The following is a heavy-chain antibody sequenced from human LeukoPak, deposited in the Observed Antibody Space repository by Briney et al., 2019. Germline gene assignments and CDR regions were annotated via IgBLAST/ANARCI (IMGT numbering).Heavy chain of an antibody. Sequence: ASVKVSCKASGYTFTGYYMHWVRQAPGQGLEWMGWINPNSGGTNYAQKFQGRVTMTRDTSISTAYMELSRLRSDDTAVYYCARDLYYDSSGYYGSSSDWYFGLWGRGTLVTVSS. CDR3: ARDLYYDSSGYYGSSSDWYFGL. V-gene: IGHV1-2*02. CDR1: GYTFTGYY. D-gene: IGHD3-22*01. CDR2: INPNSGGT. J-gene: IGHJ2*01.